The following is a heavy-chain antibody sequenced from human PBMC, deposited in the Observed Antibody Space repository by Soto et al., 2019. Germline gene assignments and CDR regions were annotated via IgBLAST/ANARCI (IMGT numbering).Heavy chain of an antibody. CDR1: RFTFSNYV. D-gene: IGHD3-3*01. V-gene: IGHV3-33*01. J-gene: IGHJ4*02. CDR3: ARGSLRFLEWFAGFDY. Sequence: PGGSLRLSCAASRFTFSNYVMHWVRQAPGKGLEWVAALWSDGNNKYYADSVKGRFTISRDNSKNTLYLQMNSLRAEDTAVYYCARGSLRFLEWFAGFDYWGQGTLVTVSS. CDR2: LWSDGNNK.